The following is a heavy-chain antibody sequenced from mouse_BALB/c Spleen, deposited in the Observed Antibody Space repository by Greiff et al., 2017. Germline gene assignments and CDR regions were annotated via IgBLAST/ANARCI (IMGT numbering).Heavy chain of an antibody. V-gene: IGHV5-17*02. Sequence: EVMLVESGGGLVQPGGSRKLSCAASGFTFSSFGMHWVRQAPEKGLEWVAYISSGSSTIYYADTVKGRFTISRDNPKNTLFLQMTSLRSEDTAMYYCARSDYYGRGYAMDYWGQGTSVTVSS. CDR3: ARSDYYGRGYAMDY. J-gene: IGHJ4*01. D-gene: IGHD1-1*01. CDR1: GFTFSSFG. CDR2: ISSGSSTI.